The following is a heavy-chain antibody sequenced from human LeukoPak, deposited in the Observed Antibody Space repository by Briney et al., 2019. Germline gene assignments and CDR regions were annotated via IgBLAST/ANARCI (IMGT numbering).Heavy chain of an antibody. Sequence: GASVKVSCKASGYTFTSYGISWVRQAPGQGLEWMGWINPETGDTTYAQKFQGRVTLTRNASTPTVYMELNWLRSDDTAVYYCARDASLFGTSSWFDPWGQGTLVTVSS. V-gene: IGHV1-2*02. CDR2: INPETGDT. CDR1: GYTFTSYG. D-gene: IGHD2-21*01. CDR3: ARDASLFGTSSWFDP. J-gene: IGHJ5*02.